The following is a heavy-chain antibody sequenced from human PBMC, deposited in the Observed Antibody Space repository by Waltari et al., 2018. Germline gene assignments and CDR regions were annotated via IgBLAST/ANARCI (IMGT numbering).Heavy chain of an antibody. Sequence: QLQLQESGPGLVKPSETLSLTCTVSGGSISSGNFYWGWIRQPPGKGREWIGSIYYSGGTYYNPSLKSRVTISVDTSKNQFSLKLSSVTAADTAVYYCARGREGLVEVWGQGTTVTVSS. D-gene: IGHD3-16*01. CDR2: IYYSGGT. CDR1: GGSISSGNFY. CDR3: ARGREGLVEV. V-gene: IGHV4-39*01. J-gene: IGHJ6*02.